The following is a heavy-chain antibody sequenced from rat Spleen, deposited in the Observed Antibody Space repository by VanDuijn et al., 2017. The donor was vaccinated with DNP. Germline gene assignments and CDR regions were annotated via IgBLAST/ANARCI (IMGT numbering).Heavy chain of an antibody. J-gene: IGHJ2*01. CDR2: ITNTGDGS. CDR3: TRRWGY. CDR1: GFIFSNYW. V-gene: IGHV5-31*01. D-gene: IGHD1-12*02. Sequence: EVQLVESGGGPAQPGRSLKLSCVASGFIFSNYWMTWIRQAPGKGLEWVASITNTGDGSYYSDSVKGRFSISRDNAKSSLYLQMDSLRSEDTATYYCTRRWGYWGQGVMVTVSS.